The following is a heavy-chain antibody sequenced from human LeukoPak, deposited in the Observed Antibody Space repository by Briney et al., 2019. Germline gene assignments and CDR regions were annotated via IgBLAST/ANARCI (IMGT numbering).Heavy chain of an antibody. CDR1: GFTVSSNY. CDR2: IYSGGST. Sequence: GGSLRLSCAASGFTVSSNYMSWVRQAPGKGLEWVSVIYSGGSTYYADSVKGRFTISRDNSKNTLYLQMNSPRAEDTAVYYCARDLGTRDYYDSSGSAWGQGTLVTVSS. J-gene: IGHJ5*02. V-gene: IGHV3-53*01. D-gene: IGHD3-22*01. CDR3: ARDLGTRDYYDSSGSA.